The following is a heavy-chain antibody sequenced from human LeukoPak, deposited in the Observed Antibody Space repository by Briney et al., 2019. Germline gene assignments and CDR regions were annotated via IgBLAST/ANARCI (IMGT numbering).Heavy chain of an antibody. Sequence: SVKVSCKASGGTFSSYAISWVRQAPGQGLEWMGGIIPIFGTANYAQKFQGRVTITADESTSTAYMELSSLRSEDTAVYYCARDPSMVRGENTPYFDYWGQGTLVTVSS. CDR1: GGTFSSYA. CDR2: IIPIFGTA. J-gene: IGHJ4*02. V-gene: IGHV1-69*13. CDR3: ARDPSMVRGENTPYFDY. D-gene: IGHD3-10*01.